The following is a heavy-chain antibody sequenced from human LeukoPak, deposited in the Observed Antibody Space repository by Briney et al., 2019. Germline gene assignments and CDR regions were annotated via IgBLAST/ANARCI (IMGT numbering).Heavy chain of an antibody. CDR2: IWYVGSNT. CDR3: ARDLGHRGHYYVMEI. V-gene: IGHV3-33*01. J-gene: IGHJ6*02. D-gene: IGHD3-16*01. CDR1: RFTFSSYG. Sequence: GGSLRLSCAASRFTFSSYGMHGVRQAPGKGLEWVAVIWYVGSNTYYADSVKGRCSISRDNSKNTLYLQMNSLRAEDTAVYYCARDLGHRGHYYVMEIWGPGNTWTVSS.